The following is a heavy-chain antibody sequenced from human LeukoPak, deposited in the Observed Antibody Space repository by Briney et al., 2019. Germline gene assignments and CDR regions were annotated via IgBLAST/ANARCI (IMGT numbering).Heavy chain of an antibody. CDR3: ARARHWITMVRGVYDY. D-gene: IGHD3-10*01. J-gene: IGHJ4*02. CDR1: GGSFSGYY. CDR2: INHSGST. V-gene: IGHV4-34*01. Sequence: PSETLSLTCAVYGGSFSGYYWSWIRQPPGKGLEWIGEINHSGSTNYNPSLKSRVTISVDTSKNQFSLKLSSVTAADTAVYYCARARHWITMVRGVYDYWGQGTLVTVSS.